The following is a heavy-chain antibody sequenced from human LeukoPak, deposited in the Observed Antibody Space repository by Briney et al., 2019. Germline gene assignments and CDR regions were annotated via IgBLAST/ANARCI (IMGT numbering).Heavy chain of an antibody. Sequence: SETLSLTCIVSGGSISTYYWSWIRQPPGKGLEWIGYIYYTGSTTYNPSLKSRVSISVDTSKNKFSLDLNSVSAADTAVYYCARGRGDSRGTSFDPWGQGTLVTVSS. V-gene: IGHV4-59*01. J-gene: IGHJ5*02. D-gene: IGHD3-10*01. CDR2: IYYTGST. CDR1: GGSISTYY. CDR3: ARGRGDSRGTSFDP.